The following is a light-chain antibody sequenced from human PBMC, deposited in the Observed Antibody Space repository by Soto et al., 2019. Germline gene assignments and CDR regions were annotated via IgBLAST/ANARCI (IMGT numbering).Light chain of an antibody. J-gene: IGLJ1*01. CDR3: SSYAVTNIFV. V-gene: IGLV2-8*01. CDR2: EVS. CDR1: SSDVGGYNY. Sequence: QSVLTQPPSASGSPGQSVTISFTGTSSDVGGYNYVSWYQQHPGKAPKVIIYEVSKRPSGVPDRFSGSKSGSTASLTVSGLQAEDEADYYCSSYAVTNIFVFGTGTKVTVL.